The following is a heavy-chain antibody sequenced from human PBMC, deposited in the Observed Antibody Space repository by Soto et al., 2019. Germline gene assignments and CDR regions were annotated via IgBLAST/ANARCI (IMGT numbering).Heavy chain of an antibody. V-gene: IGHV4-39*01. D-gene: IGHD4-17*01. Sequence: QLQLQESGPGLVKPSETLSLICIVSGDSISRGSYYWGWIRQSPGKGLEWIGTINHSWTTYYNPSLKSRLTMSVDTSKNQFFLKLSSVTAADTAVYFCARSNWATVTTGFDYWGQGTLVTVSS. J-gene: IGHJ4*02. CDR1: GDSISRGSYY. CDR3: ARSNWATVTTGFDY. CDR2: INHSWTT.